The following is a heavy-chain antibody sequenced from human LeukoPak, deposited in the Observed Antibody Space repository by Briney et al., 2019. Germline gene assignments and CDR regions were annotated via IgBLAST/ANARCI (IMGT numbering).Heavy chain of an antibody. CDR1: SGSFSGYY. V-gene: IGHV3-7*01. D-gene: IGHD3-22*01. J-gene: IGHJ4*02. CDR3: ARDFPYYYDTSGYYSDY. CDR2: IKHDGSEK. Sequence: PSETLSLTCSVYSGSFSGYYWSWIRQPPGKGLEWVANIKHDGSEKYYVDSVKGRFTISRDNAKNSLYLQMNSLRAEDTAVYSCARDFPYYYDTSGYYSDYWGQGTLVTVSS.